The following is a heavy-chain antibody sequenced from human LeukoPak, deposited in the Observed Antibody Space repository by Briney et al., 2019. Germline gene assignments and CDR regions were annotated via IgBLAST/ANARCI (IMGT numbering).Heavy chain of an antibody. J-gene: IGHJ3*02. CDR3: ARFQASDAFDI. CDR2: ISPYNGDT. CDR1: GYTLTGYG. Sequence: ASVKVSCKASGYTLTGYGITWVRQAPGQGLEWMGFISPYNGDTNYAQKFQGRVTMTTDSSTNTAYMELRSLRSDDTAFYYCARFQASDAFDIWGQGTIVTVSS. V-gene: IGHV1-18*01.